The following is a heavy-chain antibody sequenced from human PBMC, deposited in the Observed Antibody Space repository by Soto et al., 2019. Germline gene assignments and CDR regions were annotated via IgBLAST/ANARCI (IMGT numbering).Heavy chain of an antibody. CDR3: ARGLSYFDRHYFDY. CDR1: GFTFSDYY. J-gene: IGHJ4*02. CDR2: ISSSDSII. V-gene: IGHV3-11*04. D-gene: IGHD3-9*01. Sequence: PGGSLRLSCAASGFTFSDYYMSWIRQTPGKGLEWVSYISSSDSIIYYADSVKGRFTISRDNAKNSLYLQMNSLRAEDTAVYYCARGLSYFDRHYFDYWGQGTLVTVSS.